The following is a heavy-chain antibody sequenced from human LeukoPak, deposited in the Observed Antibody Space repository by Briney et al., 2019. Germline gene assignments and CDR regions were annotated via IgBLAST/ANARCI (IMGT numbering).Heavy chain of an antibody. D-gene: IGHD2-21*01. V-gene: IGHV4-4*07. J-gene: IGHJ5*02. CDR1: GGSISSYH. Sequence: SETLSLTCTVSGGSISSYHGSWIRQPAGRGLEWIGRIYTSGSTNYNPSLKNRVTMPVHTSKNQVSLKVRSVTAADTAVYHCAREGILYPFDPWGQGTLVTVSS. CDR3: AREGILYPFDP. CDR2: IYTSGST.